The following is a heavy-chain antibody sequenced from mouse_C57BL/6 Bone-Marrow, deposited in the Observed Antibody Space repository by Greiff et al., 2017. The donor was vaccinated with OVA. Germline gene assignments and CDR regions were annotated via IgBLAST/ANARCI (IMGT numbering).Heavy chain of an antibody. CDR3: ANRLAWFAY. J-gene: IGHJ3*01. V-gene: IGHV1-4*01. CDR2: INPSSGSP. Sequence: FQLQQSGAELARPGSSVKMSCKASGYTFTSYTMHWVKQRPGQGLEWIGYINPSSGSPTYNQKFKDKATLTADKSSSTAYMQLSSLTSEDSAVYYWANRLAWFAYWGQGTLVTVSA. D-gene: IGHD1-2*01. CDR1: GYTFTSYT.